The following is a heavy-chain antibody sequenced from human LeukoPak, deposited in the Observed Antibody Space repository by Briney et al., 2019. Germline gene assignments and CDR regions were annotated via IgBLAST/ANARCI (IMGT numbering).Heavy chain of an antibody. V-gene: IGHV3-74*01. CDR3: APQQTYSPYNWFDP. D-gene: IGHD5-12*01. CDR2: IYGDGSFT. Sequence: QAGGSLRLSCAASGFTFSNFWMHWVRQAPGKGLVWVALIYGDGSFTRYADSVRGRFTISRDNAKNTLYLQMNSLRAEDTAVYYCAPQQTYSPYNWFDPWGQGTLVTVSS. J-gene: IGHJ5*02. CDR1: GFTFSNFW.